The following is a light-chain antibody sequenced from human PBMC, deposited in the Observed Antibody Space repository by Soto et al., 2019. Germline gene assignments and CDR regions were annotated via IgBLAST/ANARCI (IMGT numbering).Light chain of an antibody. CDR3: HQYNNWPLT. Sequence: EIVMTQSPATLSVSPGERATLSCRASQSVSSNLAWYQQKPGQAPRLLIYGASTRATGIPARFSGSGSGTEFTLTISSLQSEDFAVYYCHQYNNWPLTFGQGTKVDI. J-gene: IGKJ1*01. CDR1: QSVSSN. CDR2: GAS. V-gene: IGKV3-15*01.